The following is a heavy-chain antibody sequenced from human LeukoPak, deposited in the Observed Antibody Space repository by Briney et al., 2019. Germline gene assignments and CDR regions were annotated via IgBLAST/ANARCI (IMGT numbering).Heavy chain of an antibody. J-gene: IGHJ5*02. D-gene: IGHD1-26*01. CDR2: INPNSGGT. V-gene: IGHV1-2*02. CDR3: AISGSYRRWFDP. Sequence: ASVKVSCKASGYTFTGYYMHWVRQAPGQGLEWMGWINPNSGGTNYAQKFQGRATMTRDTSISTAYMELSRLRSDDTAVYYCAISGSYRRWFDPWGQGTLVTVSS. CDR1: GYTFTGYY.